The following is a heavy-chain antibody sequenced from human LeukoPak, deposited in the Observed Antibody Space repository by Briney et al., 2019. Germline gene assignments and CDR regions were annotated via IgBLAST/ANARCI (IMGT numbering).Heavy chain of an antibody. V-gene: IGHV1-69*04. Sequence: SVKVSCKSSGGPFDNYAINWVRQAPGQGLEWMGRIIPSLNRANYAQIRVTITADKSTATAYMELSGLRYEDTAVYYCARRTDRVDDAFDVWGRGTMVTVSS. D-gene: IGHD3/OR15-3a*01. CDR1: GGPFDNYA. CDR3: ARRTDRVDDAFDV. CDR2: IIPSLNRA. J-gene: IGHJ3*01.